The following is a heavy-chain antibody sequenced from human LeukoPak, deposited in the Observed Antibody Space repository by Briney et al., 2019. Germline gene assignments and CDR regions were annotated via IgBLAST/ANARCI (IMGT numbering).Heavy chain of an antibody. CDR3: ARERNYGGIRD. J-gene: IGHJ4*02. V-gene: IGHV4-30-4*07. CDR1: GGSISSGGYS. Sequence: SETLSLTCAVSGGSISSGGYSWSWIRQPPGKGLEWIGYIYYSGSTYYNPSLKSRVTISVDTSKNQFSLKLSSVTAADTAVYYCARERNYGGIRDWGQGTLVTVSS. CDR2: IYYSGST. D-gene: IGHD4-23*01.